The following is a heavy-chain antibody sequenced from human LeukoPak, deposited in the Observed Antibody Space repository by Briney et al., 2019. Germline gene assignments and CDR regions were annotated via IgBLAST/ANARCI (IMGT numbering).Heavy chain of an antibody. CDR3: TSEPTGY. Sequence: GGSLRLSCAASGFTFSGSGMHWVRQASGKGLEWVGRVRSKANTYATAYAASVKGRLTISRDDSKNTAYLQMNSLETEDTAVYYCTSEPTGYWGQGTLVTVSS. D-gene: IGHD4-11*01. J-gene: IGHJ4*02. CDR2: VRSKANTYAT. V-gene: IGHV3-73*01. CDR1: GFTFSGSG.